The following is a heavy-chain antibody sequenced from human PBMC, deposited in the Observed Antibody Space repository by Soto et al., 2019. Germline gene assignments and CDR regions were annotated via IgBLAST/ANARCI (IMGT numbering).Heavy chain of an antibody. J-gene: IGHJ3*02. V-gene: IGHV1-69*02. D-gene: IGHD6-13*01. Sequence: ASVKVSCKASGGTFSSYTISWVRQAPGQGLEWMGRIIPILGIANYAQKFQGRVTITADKSTSTAYMELSSLRSEDTAVYYCASDSWPDAFDIWGQGTMVTVSS. CDR2: IIPILGIA. CDR1: GGTFSSYT. CDR3: ASDSWPDAFDI.